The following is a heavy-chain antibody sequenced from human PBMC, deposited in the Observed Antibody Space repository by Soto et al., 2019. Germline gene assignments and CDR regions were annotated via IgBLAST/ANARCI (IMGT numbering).Heavy chain of an antibody. CDR3: ARGAQNSHYYYGMDV. Sequence: SETLSLTCTVSGGSISSGGYYWSWIRQHPGKGLEWIGYIYYSGSTYYNPSLKSRVTISVDTSKNQFSLKLSSVTAADTAVYYCARGAQNSHYYYGMDVWGQGTTVTVSS. CDR2: IYYSGST. D-gene: IGHD5-18*01. V-gene: IGHV4-31*03. J-gene: IGHJ6*02. CDR1: GGSISSGGYY.